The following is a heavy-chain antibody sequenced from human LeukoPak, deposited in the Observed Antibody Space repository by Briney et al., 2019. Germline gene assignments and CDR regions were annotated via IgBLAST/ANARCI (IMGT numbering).Heavy chain of an antibody. J-gene: IGHJ4*02. CDR2: INPSGGST. D-gene: IGHD3-22*01. V-gene: IGHV1-46*01. CDR3: ARDDSSGPRVY. Sequence: GASVKVSCKASGYTFSSYYMHWVRQAPGQGLEWMGIINPSGGSTKYAQKLQGRVTMTRDTSTSTVYMELSSLRSEDTAVYYCARDDSSGPRVYWGQGTLVTVSS. CDR1: GYTFSSYY.